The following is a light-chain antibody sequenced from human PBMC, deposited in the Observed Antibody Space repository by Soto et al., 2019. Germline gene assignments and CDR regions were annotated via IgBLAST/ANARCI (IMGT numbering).Light chain of an antibody. Sequence: QSALTQPASVSGSPGQSITISCTGTSSDVGGYNYVSWYQPHPGTAPQLMIYDVSNRPSGVSNRFSGSKSGNTASLTISGLQAEDEADYYCSSYTSSSTLVFGTGTKVTVL. CDR3: SSYTSSSTLV. CDR1: SSDVGGYNY. CDR2: DVS. J-gene: IGLJ1*01. V-gene: IGLV2-14*01.